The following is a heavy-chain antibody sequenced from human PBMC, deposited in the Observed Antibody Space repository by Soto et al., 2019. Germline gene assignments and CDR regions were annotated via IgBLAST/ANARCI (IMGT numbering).Heavy chain of an antibody. J-gene: IGHJ5*02. D-gene: IGHD6-19*01. CDR3: ARRHLAVAVSPWFDP. V-gene: IGHV2-26*01. Sequence: QVTLKESGPVLVKPTEPLTLRCTVSGLSITDSEMGVSWIRQPPGQPLEWLAHIDSSGEKSYRTFLKSRLSISKDTSKSQIVLTMTNTDPADTATYYCARRHLAVAVSPWFDPWGQGSPVTVSS. CDR1: GLSITDSEMG. CDR2: IDSSGEK.